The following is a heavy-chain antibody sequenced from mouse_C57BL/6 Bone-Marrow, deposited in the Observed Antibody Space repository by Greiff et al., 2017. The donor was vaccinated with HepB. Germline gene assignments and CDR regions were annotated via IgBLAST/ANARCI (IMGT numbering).Heavy chain of an antibody. CDR2: INPSSGYT. Sequence: VKLMESGAELARPGASVKMSCKASGYTFTSYTMHWVKQRPGQGLEWIGYINPSSGYTKYNQKFKDKATLTADKSSSTAYMQLSSLTSEDSAVYYCARSLHYYGSPFAYWGQGTLVTVSA. D-gene: IGHD1-1*01. CDR1: GYTFTSYT. CDR3: ARSLHYYGSPFAY. J-gene: IGHJ3*01. V-gene: IGHV1-4*01.